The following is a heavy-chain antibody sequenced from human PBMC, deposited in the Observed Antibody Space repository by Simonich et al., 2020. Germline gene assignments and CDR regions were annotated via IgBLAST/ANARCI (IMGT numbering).Heavy chain of an antibody. CDR2: INPNRGGT. CDR3: ARELMNAFDI. CDR1: GYTFTGYY. V-gene: IGHV1-2*02. J-gene: IGHJ3*02. D-gene: IGHD2-8*01. Sequence: QVQLVQSGAEVKKPGASVKVSCTASGYTFTGYYMHWVRQAPGQGLEGMGWINPNRGGTNYAQKFQGRVTMTRDTSISTAYMELSRRRSDDTAVYYCARELMNAFDIWGQGTMVTVSS.